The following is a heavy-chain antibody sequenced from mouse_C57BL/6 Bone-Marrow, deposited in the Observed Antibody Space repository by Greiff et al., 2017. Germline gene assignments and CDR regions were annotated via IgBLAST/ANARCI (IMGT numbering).Heavy chain of an antibody. CDR2: IDPENGDT. J-gene: IGHJ2*01. Sequence: EVKLQQSGAELVRPGASVKLSCTASGFNIKDDYMHWVKQRPEQGLEWIGWIDPENGDTEYASKFQGKATITADTSSNTAYLQLSSLTSEDTADYYCTTEGVTTVVDYWGQGTTLTVSS. CDR1: GFNIKDDY. CDR3: TTEGVTTVVDY. V-gene: IGHV14-4*01. D-gene: IGHD1-1*01.